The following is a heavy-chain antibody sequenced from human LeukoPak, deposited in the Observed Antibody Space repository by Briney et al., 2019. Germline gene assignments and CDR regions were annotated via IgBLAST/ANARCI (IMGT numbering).Heavy chain of an antibody. V-gene: IGHV4-31*03. Sequence: PSETLSLTCTVSGGSISSGGYYWSWIRQHPGKGLEWIRYIYYSGSTYYNPSLKSRVTISVDTSKNQFSLKLSSVTAADTAVYYCARGSRVQLWLDYWGQGTLVTVSS. CDR3: ARGSRVQLWLDY. D-gene: IGHD5-18*01. J-gene: IGHJ4*02. CDR1: GGSISSGGYY. CDR2: IYYSGST.